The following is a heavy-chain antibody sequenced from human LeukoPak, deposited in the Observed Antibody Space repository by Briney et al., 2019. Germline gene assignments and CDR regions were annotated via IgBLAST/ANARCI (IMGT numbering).Heavy chain of an antibody. CDR2: IIPIFGTA. D-gene: IGHD6-13*01. CDR3: ARDGGSIAAPLFDY. V-gene: IGHV1-69*13. J-gene: IGHJ4*02. Sequence: ASVNVSCTASGGTFSSYAISWVRHAPGQGLEWMGGIIPIFGTANYVQKFQGRVTITADESTSTAYMELSSLRSEDTAVYYCARDGGSIAAPLFDYWGQGTLVTVSS. CDR1: GGTFSSYA.